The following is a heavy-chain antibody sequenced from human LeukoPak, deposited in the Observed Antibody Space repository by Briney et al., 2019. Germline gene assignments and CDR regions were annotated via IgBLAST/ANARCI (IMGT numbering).Heavy chain of an antibody. CDR2: INHSGST. Sequence: SETLSLTCAVYGGSFSGYYWSWIRQPAGKGLEWIGEINHSGSTNYNPSLKSRVTISVDTSKNQFSLRLSSVTAVDTAVYYCARKTDAKSYYPDWGQGTLVTVSS. D-gene: IGHD3-10*01. CDR1: GGSFSGYY. J-gene: IGHJ4*02. V-gene: IGHV4-34*01. CDR3: ARKTDAKSYYPD.